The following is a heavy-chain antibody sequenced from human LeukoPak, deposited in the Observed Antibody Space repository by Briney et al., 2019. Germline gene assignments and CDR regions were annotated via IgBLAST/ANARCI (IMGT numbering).Heavy chain of an antibody. CDR1: GYTFTGYY. CDR2: INPNSGGT. CDR3: ARDARIAAAGIF. V-gene: IGHV1-2*02. D-gene: IGHD6-13*01. J-gene: IGHJ4*02. Sequence: VASVKVSCKASGYTFTGYYMHWMRQAPGQGLEWMGWINPNSGGTNYAQKFQGRVTMTRDTSISTAYMELSRLRSDDTAVYCCARDARIAAAGIFWGQGTLSPSPQ.